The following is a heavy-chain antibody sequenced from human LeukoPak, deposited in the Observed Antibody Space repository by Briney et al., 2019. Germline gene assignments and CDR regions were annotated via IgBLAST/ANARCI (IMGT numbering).Heavy chain of an antibody. CDR2: IYTSGST. J-gene: IGHJ4*02. D-gene: IGHD2-15*01. CDR1: GGSISSYY. CDR3: ARRYCSGGSCYYKKNYFDY. Sequence: SETLSLTCTVSGGSISSYYWSWIRQPPGKGLEWIGYIYTSGSTNYNPSLKSRVTMSVDTSKNQFSLKLSSVTAADTAVYYCARRYCSGGSCYYKKNYFDYWGQGTLVTVSS. V-gene: IGHV4-4*08.